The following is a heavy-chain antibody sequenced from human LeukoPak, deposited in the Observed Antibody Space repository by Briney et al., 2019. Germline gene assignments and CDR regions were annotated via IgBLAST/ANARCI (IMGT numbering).Heavy chain of an antibody. V-gene: IGHV3-23*01. CDR1: GFTFSSYA. CDR3: AKLHIVVVPAAPSGY. D-gene: IGHD2-2*01. Sequence: GGSLRLSCAASGFTFSSYAMSWVRQAPGKGLEWVSAISGSGGSTYYADSAKGRFTISRDNSKNTLYLQMNSLGAEDTAVYYCAKLHIVVVPAAPSGYWGQGTLVTVPS. CDR2: ISGSGGST. J-gene: IGHJ4*02.